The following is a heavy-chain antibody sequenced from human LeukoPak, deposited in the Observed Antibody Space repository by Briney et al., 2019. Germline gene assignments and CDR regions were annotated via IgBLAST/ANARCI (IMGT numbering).Heavy chain of an antibody. CDR1: ALSTYY. Sequence: SETLSLTCTVSALSTYYWSWIRLPAGKGLEGIGRIHSTGGTTYNPSLKSRVTMSVDASKNRFSLKLTSVIAADTALYYCARARTSAYYRDYFDYWGQGIPVTVSS. CDR3: ARARTSAYYRDYFDY. CDR2: IHSTGGT. D-gene: IGHD1-26*01. V-gene: IGHV4-4*07. J-gene: IGHJ4*02.